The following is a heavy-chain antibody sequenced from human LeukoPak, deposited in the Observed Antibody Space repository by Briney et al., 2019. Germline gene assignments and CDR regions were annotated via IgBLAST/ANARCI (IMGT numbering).Heavy chain of an antibody. CDR3: ARVPIYCGGECYNDY. J-gene: IGHJ4*02. CDR1: GGTFSSYA. Sequence: SVKVSCKASGGTFSSYAISWVRQAPGQGLEWMGGIIPIFGTANYAQKFQGRVTITADKSTYTAYMELNSLRSEDTAVYYCARVPIYCGGECYNDYWGQGTLITVSS. D-gene: IGHD2-21*01. CDR2: IIPIFGTA. V-gene: IGHV1-69*06.